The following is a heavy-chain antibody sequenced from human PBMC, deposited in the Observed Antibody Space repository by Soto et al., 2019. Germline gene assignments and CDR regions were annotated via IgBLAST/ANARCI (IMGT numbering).Heavy chain of an antibody. J-gene: IGHJ5*02. CDR1: GFTFSSYA. CDR2: ISGSGGST. CDR3: ANQRVFSYGYQNWFDP. Sequence: EVQLLESGGGLVQPGGSLRLSCAASGFTFSSYAMSWVRQAPGKGLEWVSAISGSGGSTYYADSVKGRFTISRDNSKNTLYLQMNSLRAEDTAVYYCANQRVFSYGYQNWFDPWGQGTLVTVSS. V-gene: IGHV3-23*01. D-gene: IGHD5-18*01.